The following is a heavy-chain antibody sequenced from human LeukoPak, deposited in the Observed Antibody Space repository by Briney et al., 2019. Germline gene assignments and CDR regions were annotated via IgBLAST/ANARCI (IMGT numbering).Heavy chain of an antibody. CDR1: GGSISSYY. CDR3: ARDRMPAAAWSWFDP. D-gene: IGHD6-13*01. Sequence: SETLSLTCTVSGGSISSYYWSWIRQPTGKGLEWIGRIYTSGSTNYNPSLKSRVTMSVDTSKNQFSLKLSSVTAADTAVYYCARDRMPAAAWSWFDPWGQGTLVTVSS. V-gene: IGHV4-4*07. J-gene: IGHJ5*02. CDR2: IYTSGST.